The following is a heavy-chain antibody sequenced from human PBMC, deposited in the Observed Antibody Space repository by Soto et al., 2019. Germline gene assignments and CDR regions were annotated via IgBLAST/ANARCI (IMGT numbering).Heavy chain of an antibody. V-gene: IGHV3-64*01. CDR1: GFTFSSYA. Sequence: GGSLRLSCAASGFTFSSYAMHWVRQAPGKGLEYVSAISSNGGSTYYANSVKGRFTISRDNSKNTLYLQMGSLRAEDMAVYYCARDSDSSGYSPFDYWGQGTLVTVSS. CDR3: ARDSDSSGYSPFDY. J-gene: IGHJ4*02. CDR2: ISSNGGST. D-gene: IGHD3-22*01.